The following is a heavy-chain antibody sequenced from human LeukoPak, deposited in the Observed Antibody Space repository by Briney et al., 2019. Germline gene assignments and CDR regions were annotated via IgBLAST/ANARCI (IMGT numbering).Heavy chain of an antibody. CDR1: GGSISSYY. J-gene: IGHJ5*02. CDR3: ARDFRSGTFFNP. Sequence: SETLSLTCTVSGGSISSYYWSWIRQPAGKGLEWIGRIYTSGSTNYNPSLKSRATMSVDTSKNQFSLKLSSVTAADTAVYYCARDFRSGTFFNPWGQGTLVTVSS. D-gene: IGHD1-1*01. CDR2: IYTSGST. V-gene: IGHV4-4*07.